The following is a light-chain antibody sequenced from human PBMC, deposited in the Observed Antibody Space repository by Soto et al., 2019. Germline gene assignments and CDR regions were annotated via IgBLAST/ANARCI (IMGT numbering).Light chain of an antibody. CDR2: DAS. V-gene: IGLV2-11*01. J-gene: IGLJ3*02. CDR1: TGDVGAYNF. Sequence: QSALTQPRSVSGSPGQSVTISCTGTTGDVGAYNFVSWYQLHPGKAPKLMIYDASKRPSGVPDRFSASKSGNTASLTISGLQADDEADYYCCSYAGSFTWVFGGGTQLTVL. CDR3: CSYAGSFTWV.